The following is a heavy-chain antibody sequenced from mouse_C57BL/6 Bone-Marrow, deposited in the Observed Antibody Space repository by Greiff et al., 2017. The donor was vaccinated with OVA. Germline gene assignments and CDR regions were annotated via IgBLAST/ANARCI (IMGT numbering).Heavy chain of an antibody. CDR3: ARLIYDALAY. V-gene: IGHV5-6*01. CDR1: GFTFSSYG. J-gene: IGHJ3*01. D-gene: IGHD2-1*01. CDR2: ISSGGSYT. Sequence: VQLKQSGGDLVKPGGSLKLSCAASGFTFSSYGMSWVRQTPDKRLEWVATISSGGSYTYYPDSVKGRFTISRDKAKNTLYLQMSRLKSEDTAMYYCARLIYDALAYWGQGTLVTVSA.